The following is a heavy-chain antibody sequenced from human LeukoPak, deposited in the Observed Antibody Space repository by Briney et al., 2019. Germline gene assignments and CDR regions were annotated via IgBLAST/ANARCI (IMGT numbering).Heavy chain of an antibody. CDR2: IIPIFGTA. Sequence: GASVKVSCKASGGTFSSYAISWVRQAPGQGLEWMGGIIPIFGTANYAQKFQGRVTITTNESTSTAYMELSSLRSEDTAVYYCAREGYCSSTSCYVDAFDIWGQGTMVTVSS. V-gene: IGHV1-69*05. CDR3: AREGYCSSTSCYVDAFDI. CDR1: GGTFSSYA. D-gene: IGHD2-2*01. J-gene: IGHJ3*02.